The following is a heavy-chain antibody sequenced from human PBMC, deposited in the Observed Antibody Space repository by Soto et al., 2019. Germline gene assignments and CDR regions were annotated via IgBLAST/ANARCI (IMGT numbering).Heavy chain of an antibody. V-gene: IGHV2-5*02. Sequence: QITLKESGPTLVKPTQTLTLTCTFSGFSLSTSGVGVGWIRQPPGKVLEWLALIYWDDDKRYSPSLKSRLTSTKDTSKNQVVLTMTNMDPVDTATYYCAHRSDYDIWTGRTTGYFDLWGRGTLVTVSS. CDR1: GFSLSTSGVG. D-gene: IGHD3-9*01. CDR3: AHRSDYDIWTGRTTGYFDL. J-gene: IGHJ2*01. CDR2: IYWDDDK.